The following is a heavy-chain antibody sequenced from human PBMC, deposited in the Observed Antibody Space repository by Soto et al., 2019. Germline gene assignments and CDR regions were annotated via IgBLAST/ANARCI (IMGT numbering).Heavy chain of an antibody. Sequence: PSETLSLTCTVSGGSISSYYWSWIRQPPGKGLEWIGYIYYSGSTNYNPSLKSRVTISVDTSKNQFSLKLSSVTAADTAVYYCARDQLDRLKPRDTRYFDYWGQGTLVTVSS. J-gene: IGHJ4*02. CDR1: GGSISSYY. CDR2: IYYSGST. V-gene: IGHV4-59*01. CDR3: ARDQLDRLKPRDTRYFDY. D-gene: IGHD3-3*01.